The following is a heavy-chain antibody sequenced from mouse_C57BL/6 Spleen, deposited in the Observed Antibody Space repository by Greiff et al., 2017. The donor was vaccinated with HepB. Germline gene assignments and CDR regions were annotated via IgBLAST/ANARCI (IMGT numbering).Heavy chain of an antibody. J-gene: IGHJ2*01. CDR1: GYTFTSYW. V-gene: IGHV1-53*01. CDR2: INPSNGGT. CDR3: AVQGVYDYDFDY. D-gene: IGHD2-4*01. Sequence: QVQLQQPGTELVKPGASVKLSCKASGYTFTSYWMHWVKQRPGQGLEWIGNINPSNGGTNYNEKFKSKATLTEDKSSSTAYMQLSSLTSEDSAVYYCAVQGVYDYDFDYWGQGTTLTVSS.